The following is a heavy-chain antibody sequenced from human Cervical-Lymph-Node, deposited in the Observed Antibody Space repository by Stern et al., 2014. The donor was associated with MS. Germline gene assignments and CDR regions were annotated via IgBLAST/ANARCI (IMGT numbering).Heavy chain of an antibody. CDR3: ARYRTLYGYYGVDV. J-gene: IGHJ6*02. D-gene: IGHD3-16*02. CDR1: GGSVSSAAYY. V-gene: IGHV4-61*08. Sequence: VQLVESGPGLVKPSETLSLTCAVSGGSVSSAAYYWSWIRQPPGKGPAWIGYIYYTGSTNYNPSLKSRVTISVATSQNQLSLRLNSVTAADTAVYYCARYRTLYGYYGVDVWGQGTTVTVSS. CDR2: IYYTGST.